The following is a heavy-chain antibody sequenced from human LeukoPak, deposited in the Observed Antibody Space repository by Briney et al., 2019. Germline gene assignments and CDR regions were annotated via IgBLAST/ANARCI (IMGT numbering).Heavy chain of an antibody. V-gene: IGHV3-30*02. Sequence: RGGSLRLSCAASGFTFSSYGMHWVRQAPGKGLEWVTYIRYDGSKKYYADSLKGRFTISRDNSKNTLYLQITSLRAEDTALYYCAIEGEWDKLFFDYWGQGTLVTVSS. CDR1: GFTFSSYG. CDR3: AIEGEWDKLFFDY. J-gene: IGHJ4*02. CDR2: IRYDGSKK. D-gene: IGHD1-26*01.